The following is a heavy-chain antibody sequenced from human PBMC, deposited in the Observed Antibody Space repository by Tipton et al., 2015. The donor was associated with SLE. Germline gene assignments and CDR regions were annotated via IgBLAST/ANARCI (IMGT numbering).Heavy chain of an antibody. Sequence: TLSLTCAVSGYSISSGYYWGWIRQPPGKGLEWIGSIYHSGSTYYNPSLKSRVTISVDTSKNQFSLRLSSVTAADTAVHYCARRSVYYGSGSYYNYWYFDLWGRGALVTVSS. J-gene: IGHJ2*01. CDR1: GYSISSGYY. CDR2: IYHSGST. V-gene: IGHV4-38-2*01. D-gene: IGHD3-10*01. CDR3: ARRSVYYGSGSYYNYWYFDL.